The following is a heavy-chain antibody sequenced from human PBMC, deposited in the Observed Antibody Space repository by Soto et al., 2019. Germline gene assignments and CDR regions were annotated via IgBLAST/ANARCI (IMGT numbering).Heavy chain of an antibody. D-gene: IGHD3-22*01. Sequence: GGSLRLSCAASGFTFSSYGMHWVRQAPGKGLEWVAVIWYDGSNKYYADSVKGRFTISRDNSKNTLYLQMNSLRAEDTAVYYCARDDSADSRVNWFDPWGQGTLVTVSS. CDR3: ARDDSADSRVNWFDP. CDR1: GFTFSSYG. V-gene: IGHV3-33*01. J-gene: IGHJ5*02. CDR2: IWYDGSNK.